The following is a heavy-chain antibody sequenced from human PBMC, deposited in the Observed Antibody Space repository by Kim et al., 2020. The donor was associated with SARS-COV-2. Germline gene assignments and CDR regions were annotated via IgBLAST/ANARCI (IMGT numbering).Heavy chain of an antibody. CDR3: ALGGATMVRGVSSYGMDV. Sequence: GGSLRLSCAASGFTFSSYAMSWVRQAPGKGLEWVSAISGSGGSTYYADSVKGRFTISRDNSKNTLYLQMNSLRAEDTAVYYCALGGATMVRGVSSYGMDVWGQGTTVTVSS. CDR1: GFTFSSYA. D-gene: IGHD3-10*01. V-gene: IGHV3-23*01. CDR2: ISGSGGST. J-gene: IGHJ6*02.